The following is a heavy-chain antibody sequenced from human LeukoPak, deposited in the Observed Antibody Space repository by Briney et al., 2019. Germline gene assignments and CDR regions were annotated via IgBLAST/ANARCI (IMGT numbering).Heavy chain of an antibody. V-gene: IGHV3-66*02. CDR1: GFTVSSNY. J-gene: IGHJ6*03. CDR2: IYSGGST. Sequence: PGGSLRFSCAASGFTVSSNYMSWVRQAPGKGLEWVSVIYSGGSTYYADSVKGRFTISRDNSKNTLYLQMNSLRAEDTAVYYCARDFWSGYSYYMDVWGKGTTVTVSS. D-gene: IGHD3-3*01. CDR3: ARDFWSGYSYYMDV.